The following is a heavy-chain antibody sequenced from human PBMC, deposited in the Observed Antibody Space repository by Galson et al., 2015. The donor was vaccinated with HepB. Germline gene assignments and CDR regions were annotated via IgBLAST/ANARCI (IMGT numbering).Heavy chain of an antibody. J-gene: IGHJ4*02. CDR1: GYSFTSYW. CDR2: IYPGDSDT. Sequence: QSGAEVKKPGESLKISCKGSGYSFTSYWIGWVRQMPGKGLEWMGIIYPGDSDTRYSPSFQGQVTISADKSISTAYLQWSSLKASDTAMYYCARAYCSSTSCYTNYFDYWGQGTLVTVSS. V-gene: IGHV5-51*03. D-gene: IGHD2-2*02. CDR3: ARAYCSSTSCYTNYFDY.